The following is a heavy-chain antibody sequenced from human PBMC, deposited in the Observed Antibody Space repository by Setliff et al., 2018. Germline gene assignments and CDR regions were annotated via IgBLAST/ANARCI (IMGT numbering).Heavy chain of an antibody. CDR3: AKGQTQESNWYFDL. D-gene: IGHD3-10*01. CDR2: VAPDGYST. CDR1: GFTFSIYA. V-gene: IGHV3-23*01. Sequence: GGSLRLSCEGSGFTFSIYAMGWVRQAPGEGLEWVSVVAPDGYSTYYADSVKGRFTISRDNSKNTLYLQMNSLRAEDTAVYYCAKGQTQESNWYFDLWGRGTLVTVSS. J-gene: IGHJ2*01.